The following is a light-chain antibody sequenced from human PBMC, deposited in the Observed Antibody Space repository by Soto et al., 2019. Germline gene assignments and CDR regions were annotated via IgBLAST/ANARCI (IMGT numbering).Light chain of an antibody. J-gene: IGLJ3*02. CDR1: SSDIGGYDY. V-gene: IGLV2-14*01. CDR2: EVI. CDR3: ISFTTSSTWV. Sequence: QSALTQPASVSGSPGQSITISCTGTSSDIGGYDYVSWFQQHPGRAPKLLIYEVIKRPSGVSTRFSGSKSGNTASLTISGLQAEDEADFYCISFTTSSTWVFGGGTKLTV.